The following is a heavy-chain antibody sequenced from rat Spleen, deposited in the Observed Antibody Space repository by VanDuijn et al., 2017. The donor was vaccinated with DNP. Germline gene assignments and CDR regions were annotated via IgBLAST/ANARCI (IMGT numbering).Heavy chain of an antibody. J-gene: IGHJ4*01. CDR3: ATHGSIATISTGAMDV. CDR1: GYSITSNY. CDR2: ISYSGST. Sequence: EVQLQESGPGLVKPSQSLSLTCSVTGYSITSNYWGWIRKFPGDKMEWIGHISYSGSTTYNPSLESRISITRDTSKNQFFLHLNSVTAEDTATYYCATHGSIATISTGAMDVWGQGTSVTVSS. V-gene: IGHV3-1*01. D-gene: IGHD1-2*01.